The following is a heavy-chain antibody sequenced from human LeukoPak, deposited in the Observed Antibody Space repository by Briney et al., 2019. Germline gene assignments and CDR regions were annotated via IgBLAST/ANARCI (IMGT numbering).Heavy chain of an antibody. J-gene: IGHJ3*02. CDR3: ARDPTTVTKGLDI. CDR1: GGSFSSNY. D-gene: IGHD4-17*01. CDR2: ISYIGST. V-gene: IGHV4-59*01. Sequence: SETLSLTCTVSGGSFSSNYWSWSRQPPGKGLEGIGYISYIGSTNYNPSLKSRVTSSVDASKNQFSLKLSSVTAADTAVYYCARDPTTVTKGLDIWGQGTMVTVSS.